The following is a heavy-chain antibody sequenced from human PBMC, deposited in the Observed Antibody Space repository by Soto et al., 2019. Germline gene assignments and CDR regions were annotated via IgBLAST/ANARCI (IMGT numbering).Heavy chain of an antibody. CDR1: GGTFNSYS. V-gene: IGHV1-69*02. Sequence: SVKVSCKASGGTFNSYSISCARQAPGQGFEWMGRIIPVLGIANYAQKLQGRVTITADKSTSTAYMELSSLRSEDTAVYYCARNIVVVPAAVYDAFDIWGQGTMVTVSS. J-gene: IGHJ3*02. CDR3: ARNIVVVPAAVYDAFDI. CDR2: IIPVLGIA. D-gene: IGHD2-2*01.